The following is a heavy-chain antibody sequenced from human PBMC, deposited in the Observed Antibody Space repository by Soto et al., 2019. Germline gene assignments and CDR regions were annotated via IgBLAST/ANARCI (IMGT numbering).Heavy chain of an antibody. D-gene: IGHD4-17*01. V-gene: IGHV4-59*01. CDR3: ARSYYGDYVFDY. J-gene: IGHJ4*02. CDR2: IYYSGST. Sequence: SETLSLTCTVSGGSISSYYWSWIRQPPGKGLEWIGYIYYSGSTNYNPSLKSRVTISVDTSKNQFSLKLSSVTAADTAVYYCARSYYGDYVFDYWGQGTLVTVSS. CDR1: GGSISSYY.